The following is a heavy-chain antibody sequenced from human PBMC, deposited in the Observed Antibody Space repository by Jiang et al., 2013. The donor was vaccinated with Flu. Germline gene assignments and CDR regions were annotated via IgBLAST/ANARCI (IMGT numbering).Heavy chain of an antibody. D-gene: IGHD3-10*01. CDR2: INPSGGST. CDR1: Y. J-gene: IGHJ6*03. Sequence: YMHWVRQAPGQGLEWMGIINPSGGSTSYAQKFQGRVTMTRDTSTSTVYMELSSLRSEDTAVYYCARCSEDWFGELSFHMDVWGKGTTVTVSS. V-gene: IGHV1-46*01. CDR3: ARCSEDWFGELSFHMDV.